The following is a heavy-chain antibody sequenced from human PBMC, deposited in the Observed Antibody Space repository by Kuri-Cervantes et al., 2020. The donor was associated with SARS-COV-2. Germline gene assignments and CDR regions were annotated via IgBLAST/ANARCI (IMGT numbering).Heavy chain of an antibody. D-gene: IGHD3-22*01. CDR2: IRYDGSNK. V-gene: IGHV3-30*02. Sequence: GESLKISCAASGFTFGSYGMHWVRQAPGKGLEWVAFIRYDGSNKYYADSVKGRFTISRDNSKNTLYLQMNSLRAEDTAVYYCARGSRGYYYDSSGTFDYWGQGTLVTVSS. J-gene: IGHJ4*02. CDR1: GFTFGSYG. CDR3: ARGSRGYYYDSSGTFDY.